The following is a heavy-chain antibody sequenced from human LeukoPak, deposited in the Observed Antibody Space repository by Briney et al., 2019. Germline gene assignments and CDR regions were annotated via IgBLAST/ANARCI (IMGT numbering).Heavy chain of an antibody. J-gene: IGHJ4*02. CDR3: TRSPYSSSWTFEY. CDR2: VNSDGSRT. V-gene: IGHV3-74*01. D-gene: IGHD6-13*01. Sequence: GGSLRLSCAASGFTFSGYWIHWVRQAPVKGLEWVSRVNSDGSRTDYADSVKGRFTISRDNAKNTLYLRMHSLRPEDTAVYYCTRSPYSSSWTFEYWGQGTLVSVPS. CDR1: GFTFSGYW.